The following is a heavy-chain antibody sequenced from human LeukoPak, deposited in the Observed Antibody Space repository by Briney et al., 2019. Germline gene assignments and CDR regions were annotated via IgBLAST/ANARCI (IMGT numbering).Heavy chain of an antibody. V-gene: IGHV4-39*01. CDR3: ARRRTVSTTGRFDP. Sequence: KPSETLSLTCTVSGGSISRSSSYWGWIRQPPGKGLEWIASIYYSGNTYYNPSLKRRVNISVDTSKNQVSLKLSSVTAADTAVYSCARRRTVSTTGRFDPWGQGILVTVSS. D-gene: IGHD5/OR15-5a*01. CDR2: IYYSGNT. CDR1: GGSISRSSSY. J-gene: IGHJ5*02.